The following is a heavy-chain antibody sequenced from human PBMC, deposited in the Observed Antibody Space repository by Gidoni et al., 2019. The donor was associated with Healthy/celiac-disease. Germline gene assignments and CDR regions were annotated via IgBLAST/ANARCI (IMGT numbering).Heavy chain of an antibody. Sequence: EVQLLASAGSLVQSRGSLRVSCAAPGSPFSSYAMSWVGQASGQGLEWVAASSGSGGSTYYADSVKVRCTISRDNSKNTLYLQMNSLSAEDTAVYYCARDRTLTHYFDYWGQGTLVTVSS. V-gene: IGHV3-23*01. D-gene: IGHD3-16*01. CDR1: GSPFSSYA. CDR2: SSGSGGST. CDR3: ARDRTLTHYFDY. J-gene: IGHJ4*02.